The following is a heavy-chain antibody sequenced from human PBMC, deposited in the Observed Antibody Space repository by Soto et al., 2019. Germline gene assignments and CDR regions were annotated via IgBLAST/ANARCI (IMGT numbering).Heavy chain of an antibody. Sequence: PXGSLRLSCAASGFTFSSYEMNWVRQAPGKGLEWVSYISSSGSTIYYADSVKGRFTISRDNAKNSLYLQMNSLRAEDTAVYYCARDGYYYDSSGDVGDYWGQGTLVTVSS. D-gene: IGHD3-22*01. CDR3: ARDGYYYDSSGDVGDY. V-gene: IGHV3-48*03. J-gene: IGHJ4*02. CDR2: ISSSGSTI. CDR1: GFTFSSYE.